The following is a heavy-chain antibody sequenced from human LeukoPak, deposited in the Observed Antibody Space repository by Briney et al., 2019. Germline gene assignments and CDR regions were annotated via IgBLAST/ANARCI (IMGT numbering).Heavy chain of an antibody. Sequence: SGGSLRLSCVVSGVPFSDFYMNWIRQAPGKGLEWISYISSSSSYTDYAEFVKGRFTISRDNAKSALYLEMNDLRVEDTAVYYCAAGTAADYWGQGTLVIVSS. CDR3: AAGTAADY. D-gene: IGHD6-13*01. V-gene: IGHV3-11*03. CDR1: GVPFSDFY. J-gene: IGHJ4*02. CDR2: ISSSSSYT.